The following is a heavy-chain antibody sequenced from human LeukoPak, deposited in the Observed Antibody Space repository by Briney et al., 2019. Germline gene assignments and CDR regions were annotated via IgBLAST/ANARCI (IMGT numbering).Heavy chain of an antibody. CDR2: ISGSGGST. V-gene: IGHV3-23*01. D-gene: IGHD2-15*01. Sequence: GGSLRLSCAASGFTFSTYDMSWVRQAPGKGLEWVSAISGSGGSTFYADSVKGRFTISRDNSKNTLYLQMNSLRAADTAVYYCARVRDRYCSVDRCYHYAYWGQGTLVTVSS. CDR1: GFTFSTYD. CDR3: ARVRDRYCSVDRCYHYAY. J-gene: IGHJ4*01.